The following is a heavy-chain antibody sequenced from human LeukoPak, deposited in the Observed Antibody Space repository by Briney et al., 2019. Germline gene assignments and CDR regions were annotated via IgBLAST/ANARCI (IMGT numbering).Heavy chain of an antibody. Sequence: SETLSLTCTVSGYSINNGYYWGWVRPPPGKGLEWIGSLYHSGSTYYNPSLKSRVTISVDTSKNQFSLRLSSVTVADTAVYYCARVETESSSWYGVHYFDYWGQGTQVTVSS. J-gene: IGHJ4*02. CDR1: GYSINNGYY. CDR3: ARVETESSSWYGVHYFDY. V-gene: IGHV4-38-2*02. D-gene: IGHD6-13*01. CDR2: LYHSGST.